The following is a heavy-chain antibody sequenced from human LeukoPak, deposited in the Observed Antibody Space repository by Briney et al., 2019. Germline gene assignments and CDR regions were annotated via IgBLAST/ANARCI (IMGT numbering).Heavy chain of an antibody. J-gene: IGHJ4*02. CDR1: GFTFSSFP. CDR3: ARVYRYAYDY. D-gene: IGHD3-16*01. CDR2: ISGDGGDT. Sequence: GGSLRLSCAASGFTFSSFPMHWVRQAPGKGLEYVSAISGDGGDTYYASSVKGRFTISRDNSKNTLYLQMGSLRAEDVAVYYCARVYRYAYDYWGQGTLVTVSS. V-gene: IGHV3-64*01.